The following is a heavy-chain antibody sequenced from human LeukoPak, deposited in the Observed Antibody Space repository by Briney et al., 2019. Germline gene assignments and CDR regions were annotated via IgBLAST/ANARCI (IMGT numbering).Heavy chain of an antibody. CDR2: ISYDGSNK. Sequence: PGGSLRLSCAASGFTFDDYAMHWVRQAPGKGLEWVAVISYDGSNKYYADSVKGRFTISRDNSKNTLYLQVNSLRAEDTAVYYCAKGGLNAGYSYGKNYYGMDVWGQGTTVTVSS. D-gene: IGHD5-18*01. V-gene: IGHV3-30*18. J-gene: IGHJ6*02. CDR1: GFTFDDYA. CDR3: AKGGLNAGYSYGKNYYGMDV.